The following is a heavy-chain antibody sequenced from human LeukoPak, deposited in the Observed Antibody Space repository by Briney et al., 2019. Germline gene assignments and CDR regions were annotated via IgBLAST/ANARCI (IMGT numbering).Heavy chain of an antibody. CDR1: GVTFSSYS. V-gene: IGHV3-48*01. D-gene: IGHD3-10*02. Sequence: PGGSLRLSCAASGVTFSSYSMNWVRQAPGKGLEWGSYISSSSSTIYYADSVKSRFTISRDKAKNSQYLQMNRPRAERTALCYCAELGITMIGGVWGKGTTVTISS. CDR2: ISSSSSTI. J-gene: IGHJ6*04. CDR3: AELGITMIGGV.